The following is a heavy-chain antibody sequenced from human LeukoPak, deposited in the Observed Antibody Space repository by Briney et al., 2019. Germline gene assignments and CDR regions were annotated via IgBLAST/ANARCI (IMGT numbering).Heavy chain of an antibody. V-gene: IGHV4-59*08. CDR2: IYYSGST. CDR1: GGSISSYY. D-gene: IGHD1-26*01. J-gene: IGHJ4*02. Sequence: SETLSLTCTVSGGSISSYYWSWLRQPPGKGLEWFGYIYYSGSTNYNPSLKSRVTISVDTSKNQFSLKLSSVTAADTAVYYCARHAYSGSSESDYWGQGTLVTVSS. CDR3: ARHAYSGSSESDY.